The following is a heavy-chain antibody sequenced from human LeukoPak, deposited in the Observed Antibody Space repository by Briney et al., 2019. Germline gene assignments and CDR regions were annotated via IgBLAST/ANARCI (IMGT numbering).Heavy chain of an antibody. V-gene: IGHV4-59*01. CDR2: IYYSGST. CDR3: ARVRDCSSTRCYPLDAFDI. D-gene: IGHD2-2*01. J-gene: IGHJ3*02. Sequence: SETLSLTCTVSGGSISSYYWSWIRQPPGKGLEWIGYIYYSGSTNYNPSLKSRVTISVDTSKNQFSLKLSSVTAADTAVYYCARVRDCSSTRCYPLDAFDIWGQATIVTVSS. CDR1: GGSISSYY.